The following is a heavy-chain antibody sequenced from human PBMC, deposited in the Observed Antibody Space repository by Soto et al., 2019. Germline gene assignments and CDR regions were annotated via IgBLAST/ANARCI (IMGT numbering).Heavy chain of an antibody. Sequence: PGGSLRLSCAASGFTFSSYSMNWVRQAPGKGLEWVSSISSSSSYIYYADSVKGRFTISRDNAKNSLYLQMNSLRAEDTAVYYCTRDPSQPIYGDSTFDYWGQGTLVTVSS. D-gene: IGHD4-17*01. CDR2: ISSSSSYI. V-gene: IGHV3-21*01. J-gene: IGHJ4*02. CDR1: GFTFSSYS. CDR3: TRDPSQPIYGDSTFDY.